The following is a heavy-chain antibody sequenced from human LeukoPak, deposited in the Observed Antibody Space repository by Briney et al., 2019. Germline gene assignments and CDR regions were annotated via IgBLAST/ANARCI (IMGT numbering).Heavy chain of an antibody. CDR1: GYTFTNYA. D-gene: IGHD5-12*01. Sequence: ASVKVSCKTSGYTFTNYAISWVRQAPGQGPEWVGWTSAYNGNTDYAQKFQGRVTMTTDSSTSTAYMELRSLRSDDTAVYYCARDLPADTGYETHDYWGQGTLVTVSS. V-gene: IGHV1-18*01. CDR3: ARDLPADTGYETHDY. CDR2: TSAYNGNT. J-gene: IGHJ4*02.